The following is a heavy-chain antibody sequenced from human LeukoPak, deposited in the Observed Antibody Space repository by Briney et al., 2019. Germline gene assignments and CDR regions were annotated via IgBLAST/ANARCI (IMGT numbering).Heavy chain of an antibody. V-gene: IGHV4-38-2*02. Sequence: PSETLSLTCTVSGYSISSGYYWGWIRQPPGKGLEWIGSIYYSGSTYYNPSLKSRVTISVDTSKNQFSLKLSSVTAADTAVYYCASGYGDYYVLDYWGQGTLVTVSS. J-gene: IGHJ4*02. CDR1: GYSISSGYY. CDR2: IYYSGST. CDR3: ASGYGDYYVLDY. D-gene: IGHD4-17*01.